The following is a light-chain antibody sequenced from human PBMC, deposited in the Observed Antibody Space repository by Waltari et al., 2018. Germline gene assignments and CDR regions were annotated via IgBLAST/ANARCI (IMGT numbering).Light chain of an antibody. CDR3: QQYNSYPYT. CDR1: QSISIW. Sequence: DIQMTQSPYTLSASVVDRVTITCRARQSISIWLAWYQQKPGKAPKLLFYKASSLESGVPSRFSGSGSGTEFTLTISSLQPDDFATYYCQQYNSYPYTFGQGTKLEIK. J-gene: IGKJ2*01. CDR2: KAS. V-gene: IGKV1-5*03.